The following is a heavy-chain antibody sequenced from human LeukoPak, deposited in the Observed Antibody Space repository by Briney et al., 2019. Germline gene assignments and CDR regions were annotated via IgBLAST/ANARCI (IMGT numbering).Heavy chain of an antibody. Sequence: SETLSLTCAVYGGSFSGYYWSWIRQPPGKGLEWIGEINHSGSTNYNPSLKSRVTISVDTSKNQFSLKLSSVTAADTAVYYCARGYDSSGFFDYWGQGTLVTVSS. CDR2: INHSGST. J-gene: IGHJ4*02. CDR1: GGSFSGYY. D-gene: IGHD3-22*01. CDR3: ARGYDSSGFFDY. V-gene: IGHV4-34*01.